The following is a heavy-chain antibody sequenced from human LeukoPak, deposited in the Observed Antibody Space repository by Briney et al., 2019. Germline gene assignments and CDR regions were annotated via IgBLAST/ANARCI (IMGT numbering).Heavy chain of an antibody. Sequence: SQTLSLTCTVSGGSISSYYWSWIRQPPGKGLEWIGYIYYSGSTNYNPSLKSRVTISVDTSKNQFSLKLSSVTAADTAVYYCARDGGKATDYAADYWGQGTLVTVSS. CDR1: GGSISSYY. J-gene: IGHJ4*02. V-gene: IGHV4-59*01. CDR3: ARDGGKATDYAADY. CDR2: IYYSGST. D-gene: IGHD3-16*01.